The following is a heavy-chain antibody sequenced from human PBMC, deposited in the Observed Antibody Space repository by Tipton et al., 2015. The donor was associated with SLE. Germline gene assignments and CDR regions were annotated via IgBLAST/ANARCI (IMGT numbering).Heavy chain of an antibody. CDR2: ISSSSSYI. CDR3: ARDDLVTDSSSWYRSRYYYYGMDV. D-gene: IGHD6-13*01. CDR1: GFTFSSYS. Sequence: QLVQSGGGLVQPGRSLRLSCAASGFTFSSYSMNWVRQAPGKGLEWVSSISSSSSYIYYADSVKGRFTISRDNAKNSLYLQMNSLRAEDTAVYYCARDDLVTDSSSWYRSRYYYYGMDVWGQGTTVTVSS. V-gene: IGHV3-21*03. J-gene: IGHJ6*02.